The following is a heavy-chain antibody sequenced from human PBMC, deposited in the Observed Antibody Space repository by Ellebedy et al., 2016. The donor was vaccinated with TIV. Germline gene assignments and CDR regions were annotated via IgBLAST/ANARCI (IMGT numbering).Heavy chain of an antibody. CDR2: TNHGGGT. J-gene: IGHJ5*02. CDR1: GGSISGHY. CDR3: AREIHDYGDYPS. D-gene: IGHD4-17*01. V-gene: IGHV4-34*01. Sequence: SETLSLTCTVSGGSISGHYWRWMCQPPGKGLERIGETNHGGGTKSNPSLKSRVTTTLDTSKNQFSLKLSSVTAADTAVYYCAREIHDYGDYPSWGQGTLVTVSS.